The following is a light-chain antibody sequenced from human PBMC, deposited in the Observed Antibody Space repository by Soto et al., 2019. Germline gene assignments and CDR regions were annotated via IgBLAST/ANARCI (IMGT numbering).Light chain of an antibody. V-gene: IGKV1-39*01. CDR2: SAS. J-gene: IGKJ2*03. CDR3: QQSYSTPHS. Sequence: DIQMTQSPSSLSASVGDSVTITCRASQSMSTYLNWYQQKPVKTPKLLIYSASTLQSGVPSRFSGSGSGTDFTLTISSLQPEDFASYYCQQSYSTPHSFGLGTKLEIK. CDR1: QSMSTY.